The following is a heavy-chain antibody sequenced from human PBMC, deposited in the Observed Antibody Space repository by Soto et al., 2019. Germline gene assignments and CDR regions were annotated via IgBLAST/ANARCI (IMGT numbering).Heavy chain of an antibody. V-gene: IGHV3-23*01. Sequence: EVQLLESGGGLVQPGGSLRLSCAASGFTFSSYAMSWVRQAPGKGLEWVLAISGSGGSTYYADSVKGRFTISRDNSKNTLYLQMNSLRAEDTAVYYCARSDDFRVVRDAFDIWGQGTMVTVSS. CDR3: ARSDDFRVVRDAFDI. J-gene: IGHJ3*02. CDR1: GFTFSSYA. D-gene: IGHD3-3*01. CDR2: ISGSGGST.